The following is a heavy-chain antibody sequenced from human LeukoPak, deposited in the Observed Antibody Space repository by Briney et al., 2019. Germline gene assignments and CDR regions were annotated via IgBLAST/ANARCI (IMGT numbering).Heavy chain of an antibody. CDR2: INPNSGGT. CDR3: ARGISSTSTSGNWFDP. V-gene: IGHV1-2*02. Sequence: ASVKVSCKASGYTFTGYYMHWVRQAPGQGLEWMGWINPNSGGTNYAQKFQGRVTMTREKAISTAYMELSRLTSDDTAVYYCARGISSTSTSGNWFDPWGQGTLVTVSS. CDR1: GYTFTGYY. J-gene: IGHJ5*02. D-gene: IGHD2-2*01.